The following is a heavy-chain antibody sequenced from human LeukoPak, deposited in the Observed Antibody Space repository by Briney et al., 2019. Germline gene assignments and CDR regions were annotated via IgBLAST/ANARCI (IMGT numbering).Heavy chain of an antibody. CDR2: ISKDGSFA. J-gene: IGHJ4*02. V-gene: IGHV3-74*01. CDR1: GFIFSNYW. CDR3: ARGVGDSSGYYMNYFDY. D-gene: IGHD3-22*01. Sequence: GGSLRLSCAASGFIFSNYWMHWVRQAPGKGLVWVSRISKDGSFASYADSVKGRFTISRDNAKNTLYLQMNSLRAEDTAVYYCARGVGDSSGYYMNYFDYWGQGTLVTVSS.